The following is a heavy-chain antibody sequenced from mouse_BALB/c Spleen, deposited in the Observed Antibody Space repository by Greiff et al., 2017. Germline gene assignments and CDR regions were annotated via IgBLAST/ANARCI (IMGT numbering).Heavy chain of an antibody. CDR2: IYWDDDK. CDR1: GFSLSTSGMG. D-gene: IGHD1-1*01. J-gene: IGHJ4*01. V-gene: IGHV8-12*01. CDR3: ARRASVVANAMDY. Sequence: QVTLKVSGPGILQPSQTLSLTCSFSGFSLSTSGMGVSWIRQPSGKGLEWLAHIYWDDDKRYNPSLKSRLTISKDTSRNQVFLKITSVDTADTATYYCARRASVVANAMDYWGQGTSVTVSS.